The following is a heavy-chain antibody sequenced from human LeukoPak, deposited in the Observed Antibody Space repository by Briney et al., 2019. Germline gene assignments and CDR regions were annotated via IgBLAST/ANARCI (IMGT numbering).Heavy chain of an antibody. Sequence: ASVKVSCKASGGTFSSYAISWVRQAPGQGLEWMGGIVPIFGTANYAQKFQGRVTITADESTSTAYMELSSLRSEDTAVYYCARDTPGDYGSGSYEFDPWGQGTLVTVSS. V-gene: IGHV1-69*01. CDR1: GGTFSSYA. CDR3: ARDTPGDYGSGSYEFDP. J-gene: IGHJ5*02. CDR2: IVPIFGTA. D-gene: IGHD3-10*01.